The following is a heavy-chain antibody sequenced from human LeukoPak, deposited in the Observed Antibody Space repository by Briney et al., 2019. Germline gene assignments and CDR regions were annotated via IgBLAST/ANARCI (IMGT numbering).Heavy chain of an antibody. Sequence: SETLSLTCTVSGDSISSGDYYWRWIRQPAGKGLEWIGRIYTSGSTHYNPSLKSRVTTSVDTSKNQFSLKLSSVTAADTAVYYCARGPYKYDSSGCFDYWGQGTLVTASS. V-gene: IGHV4-61*02. CDR1: GDSISSGDYY. J-gene: IGHJ4*02. CDR3: ARGPYKYDSSGCFDY. D-gene: IGHD3-22*01. CDR2: IYTSGST.